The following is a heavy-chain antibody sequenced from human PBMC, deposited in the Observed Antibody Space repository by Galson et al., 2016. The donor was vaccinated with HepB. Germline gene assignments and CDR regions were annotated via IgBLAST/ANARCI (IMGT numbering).Heavy chain of an antibody. CDR2: IHAGGST. Sequence: SLRLSCAASGFTVSSHYMSWVRQAPGKGLEWVSVIHAGGSTYYADSVKGRFSISRDNSKNTLYLQMNSLRAEDTAVYFCASPHCGTDGYPGPFDFGGRGTLVTVSS. J-gene: IGHJ4*02. CDR3: ASPHCGTDGYPGPFDF. CDR1: GFTVSSHY. V-gene: IGHV3-53*01. D-gene: IGHD2-21*02.